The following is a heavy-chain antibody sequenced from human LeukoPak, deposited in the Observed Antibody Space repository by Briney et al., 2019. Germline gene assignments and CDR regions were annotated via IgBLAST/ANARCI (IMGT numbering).Heavy chain of an antibody. D-gene: IGHD2-2*01. CDR3: AKGVYYCSSSTCPQYYYYMDV. Sequence: PGGSLRLSCAASGFTFSDYWMSWVRQAPGKGLEWVANIKEDGSEKHYVDSVKGRFTISRDDSKNTLYLQMNSLRPEGAAVYYCAKGVYYCSSSTCPQYYYYMDVWGKGTTVTVSS. V-gene: IGHV3-7*01. CDR1: GFTFSDYW. CDR2: IKEDGSEK. J-gene: IGHJ6*03.